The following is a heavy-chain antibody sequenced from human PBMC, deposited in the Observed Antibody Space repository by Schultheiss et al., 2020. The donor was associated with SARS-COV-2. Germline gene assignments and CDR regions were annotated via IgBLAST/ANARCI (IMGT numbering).Heavy chain of an antibody. D-gene: IGHD3-3*01. CDR3: ARTTVERSVYYRSTTYFDY. Sequence: SETLSLTCAVYGGSFSGYYWSWIRQPPGKGLEWIGEINHSGSTNYNPSLKSRVTISVDTSKNQFSLKLSSVTAADTAVYYCARTTVERSVYYRSTTYFDYWGQGTLVTVSS. CDR2: INHSGST. J-gene: IGHJ4*02. CDR1: GGSFSGYY. V-gene: IGHV4-34*01.